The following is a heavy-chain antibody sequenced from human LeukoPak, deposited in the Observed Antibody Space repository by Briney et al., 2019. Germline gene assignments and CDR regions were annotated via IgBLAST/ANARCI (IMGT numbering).Heavy chain of an antibody. Sequence: PGGSLRLSCTASGFTFSTYAMSWVRQAPGKGLEWVSGIYGSGGITHYIDSVKGRFTISRDNSKNTLHLQMNSLRGEDTAVYYCAKAPNGYFDWLAYFDYWGQGTLVTVSS. CDR2: IYGSGGIT. CDR3: AKAPNGYFDWLAYFDY. CDR1: GFTFSTYA. J-gene: IGHJ4*02. V-gene: IGHV3-23*01. D-gene: IGHD3-9*01.